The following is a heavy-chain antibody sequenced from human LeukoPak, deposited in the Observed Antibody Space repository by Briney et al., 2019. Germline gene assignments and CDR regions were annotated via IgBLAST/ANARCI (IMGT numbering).Heavy chain of an antibody. CDR1: GYSITNGYY. J-gene: IGHJ4*02. CDR2: IHHSGAT. D-gene: IGHD3-3*01. Sequence: PSETLSLTCDVSGYSITNGYYWGWIRQPPGKGLQWIGSIHHSGATSYNPSLKTRVTTSVDTSKNQFSLRLSSVTAADTAVYFCAVSSGGYDAGFYWGQGTLVTVSS. V-gene: IGHV4-38-2*01. CDR3: AVSSGGYDAGFY.